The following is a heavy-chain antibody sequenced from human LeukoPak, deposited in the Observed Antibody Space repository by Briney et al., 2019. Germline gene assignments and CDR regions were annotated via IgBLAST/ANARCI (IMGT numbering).Heavy chain of an antibody. D-gene: IGHD4-17*01. CDR1: GYPISSGYY. Sequence: SETLSLTCAVSGYPISSGYYWGWIRQPPGKGLEWIGNIYHSGSTYYNPSLKSRVTISVDTSKNQFSLKLSSVIAADTAVYYCVMDYGDSGWFDPWGQGTLVTVSS. V-gene: IGHV4-38-2*01. J-gene: IGHJ5*02. CDR3: VMDYGDSGWFDP. CDR2: IYHSGST.